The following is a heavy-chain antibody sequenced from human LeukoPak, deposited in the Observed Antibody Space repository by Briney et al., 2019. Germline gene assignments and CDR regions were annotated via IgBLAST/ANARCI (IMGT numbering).Heavy chain of an antibody. CDR2: ISGSGGST. Sequence: PGGSLRLSCAASGFTFSSYAMSWVRQAPGKGLEWVSAISGSGGSTYYADSVKGRFTISRDNSKNTLYLQMNSLRAEDTAVYYCAKARLIPRSCWLDPWGQGTLVTVSS. V-gene: IGHV3-23*01. D-gene: IGHD3-10*01. J-gene: IGHJ5*02. CDR1: GFTFSSYA. CDR3: AKARLIPRSCWLDP.